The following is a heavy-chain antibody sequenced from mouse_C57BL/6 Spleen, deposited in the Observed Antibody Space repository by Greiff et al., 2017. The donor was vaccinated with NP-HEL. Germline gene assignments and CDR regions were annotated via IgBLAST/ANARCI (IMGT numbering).Heavy chain of an antibody. CDR2: ISSGSSTI. D-gene: IGHD2-4*01. V-gene: IGHV5-17*01. Sequence: EVQRVESGGGLVKPGGSLKLSCAASGFTFSDYGMHWVRQAPEKGLEWVAYISSGSSTIYYADTVKGRFTISRDNAKNTLFLQMTSLRSEDTAMYYCARIPYYDYDEVYYAMDYWGQGTSVTVSS. CDR3: ARIPYYDYDEVYYAMDY. J-gene: IGHJ4*01. CDR1: GFTFSDYG.